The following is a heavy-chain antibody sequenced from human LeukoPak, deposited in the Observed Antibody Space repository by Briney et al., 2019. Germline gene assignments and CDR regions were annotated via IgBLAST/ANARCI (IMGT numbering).Heavy chain of an antibody. D-gene: IGHD3-22*01. J-gene: IGHJ3*02. CDR2: IYYSGST. V-gene: IGHV4-59*01. CDR1: GASFSTYY. CDR3: ARGLTYYFDSSGYYVTDAFDI. Sequence: SETLSLTCTVSGASFSTYYWSWIRQPPGKGLEWIGYIYYSGSTNYNPSLKSRVTISVDTSKNQFSLKLTSVTAADTAVYYCARGLTYYFDSSGYYVTDAFDIWGQGTMVTVSS.